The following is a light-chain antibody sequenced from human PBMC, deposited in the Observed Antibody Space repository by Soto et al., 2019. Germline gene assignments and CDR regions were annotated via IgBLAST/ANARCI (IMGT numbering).Light chain of an antibody. J-gene: IGKJ5*01. V-gene: IGKV1-33*01. Sequence: HMAHSQRCISASVGAKIPITCQATQDISNYLNWYQQKPGEAPKLLIYDASKLETGVPSRFSGSGSGTDFTSTISSLQPEDFATYHCQQDDHSPISFGQGTLLEIK. CDR1: QDISNY. CDR2: DAS. CDR3: QQDDHSPIS.